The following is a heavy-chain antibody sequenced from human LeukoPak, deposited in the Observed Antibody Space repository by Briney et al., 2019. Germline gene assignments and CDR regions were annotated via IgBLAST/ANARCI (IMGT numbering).Heavy chain of an antibody. CDR2: ISRSSTTI. Sequence: GGSLRLSCAASGFTFTIFGLNWIRQAPGKGLEWVSYISRSSTTIYYADSVMGRFTISRDNAKNSLYLQMNSLRAEDTAVYYCARALYDSSGYYYVGQYGYWGQGTLVTVSS. CDR1: GFTFTIFG. CDR3: ARALYDSSGYYYVGQYGY. D-gene: IGHD3-22*01. J-gene: IGHJ4*02. V-gene: IGHV3-48*04.